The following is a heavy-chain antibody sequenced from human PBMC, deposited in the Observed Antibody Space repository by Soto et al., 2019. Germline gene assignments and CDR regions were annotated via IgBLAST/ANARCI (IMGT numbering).Heavy chain of an antibody. CDR2: FRSGGGT. Sequence: QVQLQESGPGLVKPSETLSLTCTASGDSISSYNLAWIRQPPGKRLEWLGYFRSGGGTSYNPPLMSRVAIYEYTSMKQLSLRLSSVTAADTGVYYCVRQGIGFLHGLVDVLGQGTTVTVS. J-gene: IGHJ6*02. V-gene: IGHV4-59*08. D-gene: IGHD3-10*01. CDR3: VRQGIGFLHGLVDV. CDR1: GDSISSYN.